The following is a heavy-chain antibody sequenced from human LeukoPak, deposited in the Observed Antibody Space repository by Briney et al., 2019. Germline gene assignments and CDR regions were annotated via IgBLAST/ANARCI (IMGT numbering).Heavy chain of an antibody. D-gene: IGHD5-12*01. J-gene: IGHJ4*02. CDR3: ARLRGAYEPFDY. Sequence: GASVKVSCKASGYTFTDYYMHWVRQAPGQGPEWMAWIHPNSGNTNYAQKLQGRVTVTRDTSVGTAYMELSGLQSDDTAVYYCARLRGAYEPFDYWGQGTLVTVSS. CDR2: IHPNSGNT. V-gene: IGHV1-2*02. CDR1: GYTFTDYY.